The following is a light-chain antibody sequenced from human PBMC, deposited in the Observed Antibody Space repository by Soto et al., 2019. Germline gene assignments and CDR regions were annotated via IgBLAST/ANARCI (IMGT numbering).Light chain of an antibody. Sequence: EIILTQSPGTLTLSPGERATLSCRASQSVSSSYLAWYQQKPGQAPRLLIYGASSRATGIPDRFSGSGSGTDFTLTISILEPEDVAVYYCQQYGSSPYIFGQGTKLEIK. J-gene: IGKJ2*01. V-gene: IGKV3-20*01. CDR2: GAS. CDR3: QQYGSSPYI. CDR1: QSVSSSY.